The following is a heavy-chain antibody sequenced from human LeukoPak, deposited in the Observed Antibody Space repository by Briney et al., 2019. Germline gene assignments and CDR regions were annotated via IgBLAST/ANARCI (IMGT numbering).Heavy chain of an antibody. Sequence: SETMSLTCTVSGGSISRSTYYWGWIRQPPGKGLEWIGSIYYSGSTYYKPSLKSRVTISVDTSKNQVSLKLSSVTAADTAVYNCARDDRGYTYGRHGYYFDYWGQGTLVTVSS. CDR1: GGSISRSTYY. D-gene: IGHD5-18*01. CDR3: ARDDRGYTYGRHGYYFDY. J-gene: IGHJ4*02. V-gene: IGHV4-39*07. CDR2: IYYSGST.